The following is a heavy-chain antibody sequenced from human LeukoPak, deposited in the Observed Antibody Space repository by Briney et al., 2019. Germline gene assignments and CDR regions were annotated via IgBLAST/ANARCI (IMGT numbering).Heavy chain of an antibody. CDR3: AGGGFCSSISCYH. V-gene: IGHV3-23*01. Sequence: PGKSLRLSCAASGFPFTSYAMSWVRQAPGKGLQWISTISVSGSTYFADSVKGRFTISRDNSKNTLSLEMNSLRAEDTAVYYCAGGGFCSSISCYHWGQGTLVTVSS. CDR1: GFPFTSYA. D-gene: IGHD2-2*01. CDR2: ISVSGST. J-gene: IGHJ4*02.